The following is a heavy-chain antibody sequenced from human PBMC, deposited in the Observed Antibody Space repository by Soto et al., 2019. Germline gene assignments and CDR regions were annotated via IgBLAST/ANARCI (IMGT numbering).Heavy chain of an antibody. CDR2: IIPIFGTA. V-gene: IGHV1-69*13. J-gene: IGHJ6*02. D-gene: IGHD3-10*01. CDR3: ARERGVRGVDYNYYGMDG. CDR1: GGTFSSYA. Sequence: SLKVSCKASGGTFSSYAISWVRKAPGQGLEWMGRIIPIFGTANYAQKFQGRVTITADESTSTAYMELSSLRSEDTAVYYCARERGVRGVDYNYYGMDGWGQGTRVTVAS.